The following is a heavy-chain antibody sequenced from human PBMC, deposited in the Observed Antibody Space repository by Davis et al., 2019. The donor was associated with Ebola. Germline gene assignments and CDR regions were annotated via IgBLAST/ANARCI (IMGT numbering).Heavy chain of an antibody. CDR3: ARDSSLATTSWFDP. CDR1: GGTFSSYA. Sequence: AASVKVSCKASGGTFSSYAINWVRQATGQGLEWMGWMNPNSGNTGYAQKFQGRVTMTRNTSISTAYMELSSLRSEDTDVYYCARDSSLATTSWFDPWGQGTLVTVSS. V-gene: IGHV1-8*02. D-gene: IGHD4-11*01. J-gene: IGHJ5*02. CDR2: MNPNSGNT.